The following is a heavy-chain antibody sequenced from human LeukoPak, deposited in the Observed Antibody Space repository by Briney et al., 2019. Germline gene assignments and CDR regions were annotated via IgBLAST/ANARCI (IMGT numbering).Heavy chain of an antibody. Sequence: GESLKISCKGSGYSFSNYWIGWVRQMPGKGLGWMGIIYPGDSDTRYSPSFQGQVTISADKSISTAYLQWSSLKASDTAMYYCARDRPHDAFDIWGQGTMVTVSS. V-gene: IGHV5-51*01. CDR1: GYSFSNYW. CDR3: ARDRPHDAFDI. J-gene: IGHJ3*02. CDR2: IYPGDSDT.